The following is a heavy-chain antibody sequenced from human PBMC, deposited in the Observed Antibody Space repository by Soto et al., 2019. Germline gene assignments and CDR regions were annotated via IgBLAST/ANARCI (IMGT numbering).Heavy chain of an antibody. J-gene: IGHJ6*02. CDR1: GFIFSSYW. Sequence: SLRLSCAASGFIFSSYWMHCVRQAPVKGLVWVSRLHSDGSTTSYADSVKGRFSISRDNAKNTLYLQMNSLRAEDTAVYYCARELPTAVRGGYYYSYGMDVWGQGITVTVSS. CDR2: LHSDGSTT. D-gene: IGHD2-2*01. CDR3: ARELPTAVRGGYYYSYGMDV. V-gene: IGHV3-74*01.